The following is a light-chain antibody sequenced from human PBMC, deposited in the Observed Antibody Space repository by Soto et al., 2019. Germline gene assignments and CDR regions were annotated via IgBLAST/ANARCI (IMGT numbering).Light chain of an antibody. V-gene: IGKV3-20*01. CDR2: GAS. Sequence: DIELTQSPGTLSASPGERATISCRASQSVSKNFLAWYQQKPGQAPRLLISGASNRATGLPERFSGSGSGTDFSLTIDSLEPEDFVVYFCQQYCSTPQTFGGGTKVAIK. J-gene: IGKJ4*01. CDR1: QSVSKNF. CDR3: QQYCSTPQT.